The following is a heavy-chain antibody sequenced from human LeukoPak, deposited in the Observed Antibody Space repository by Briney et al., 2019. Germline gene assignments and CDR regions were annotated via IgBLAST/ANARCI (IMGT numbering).Heavy chain of an antibody. Sequence: GGSLRLSCAASGFTFTSYALSWVRQAPGKGLEWVSSISSSSSYIYYADSVKGRFTISRDNAKNSLYLQMNSLRAEDKAVYYCAREVRGGHYDSSGPFDYWGQGTLVTVSS. J-gene: IGHJ4*02. D-gene: IGHD3-22*01. CDR2: ISSSSSYI. V-gene: IGHV3-21*01. CDR1: GFTFTSYA. CDR3: AREVRGGHYDSSGPFDY.